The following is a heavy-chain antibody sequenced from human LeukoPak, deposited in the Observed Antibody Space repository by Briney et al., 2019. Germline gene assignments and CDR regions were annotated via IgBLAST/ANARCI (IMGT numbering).Heavy chain of an antibody. D-gene: IGHD3-10*01. J-gene: IGHJ4*02. CDR2: IHYSGRT. CDR3: ARGIYGSGSHYHLDY. V-gene: IGHV4-39*02. CDR1: GGSISSSSYY. Sequence: SETLSLTCSVSGGSISSSSYYWGWIRQPPGKGLEWIGSIHYSGRTYYNPSLNSRLTISVDTSKNHLSLKLSSVTAADTAVYYCARGIYGSGSHYHLDYWGQGTLVTVAS.